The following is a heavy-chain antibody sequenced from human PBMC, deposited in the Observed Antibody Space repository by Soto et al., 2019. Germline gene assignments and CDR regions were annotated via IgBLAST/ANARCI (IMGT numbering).Heavy chain of an antibody. CDR1: GYTFTSYD. CDR2: MNPNSGNT. CDR3: AKERSYCLDY. J-gene: IGHJ4*02. Sequence: QVQLVQSGAEVKKPGASVKVSCKASGYTFTSYDINWVRQATGQGLEWMGWMNPNSGNTVYAQKFQGRVTLPRNTYISQAYMQPSNQRSEDTAGYYCAKERSYCLDYWGQGTLVTVSS. D-gene: IGHD2-15*01. V-gene: IGHV1-8*01.